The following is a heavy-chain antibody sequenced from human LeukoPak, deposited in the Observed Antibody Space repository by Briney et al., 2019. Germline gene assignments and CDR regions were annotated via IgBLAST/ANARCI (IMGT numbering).Heavy chain of an antibody. D-gene: IGHD3-10*01. Sequence: TSETLSLTCTVSGYSISSGYYWGWIRQPPGKGLEWIGNIYHSGSTYYNPSLKSRVTISVDTSKNQFSLKLSSVTAADTAVYYCARGVLLWFGELLRFDYWGQGTLVTVSS. V-gene: IGHV4-38-2*02. CDR1: GYSISSGYY. CDR3: ARGVLLWFGELLRFDY. CDR2: IYHSGST. J-gene: IGHJ4*02.